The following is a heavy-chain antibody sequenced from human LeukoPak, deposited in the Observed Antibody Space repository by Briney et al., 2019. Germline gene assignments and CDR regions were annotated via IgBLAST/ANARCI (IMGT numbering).Heavy chain of an antibody. Sequence: PSETLSLTCTVSGDSINNYYWNWIRQPPGKGLEWIGYFYNSGRSTYNPSLKSRVTISADTSKNHFSLKLNSVTTADTAVYYCTRGAGWLIDYWGQGILVTVSS. V-gene: IGHV4-59*01. CDR2: FYNSGRS. CDR3: TRGAGWLIDY. J-gene: IGHJ4*02. CDR1: GDSINNYY. D-gene: IGHD3-16*01.